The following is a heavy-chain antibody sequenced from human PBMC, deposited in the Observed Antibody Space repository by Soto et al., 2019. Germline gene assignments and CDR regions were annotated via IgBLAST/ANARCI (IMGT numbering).Heavy chain of an antibody. D-gene: IGHD3-22*01. CDR1: GFTFSSYA. V-gene: IGHV3-23*01. CDR3: AKATYYYDSSGYFPFDY. CDR2: ISGSGGST. Sequence: GGSLRLSCAASGFTFSSYAMSWVRQAPGKGLEWVSAISGSGGSTYYADSVKGRFTISRDNSKNTLYLRMNSLRAEDTAVYYCAKATYYYDSSGYFPFDYWGQGTLVTVSS. J-gene: IGHJ4*02.